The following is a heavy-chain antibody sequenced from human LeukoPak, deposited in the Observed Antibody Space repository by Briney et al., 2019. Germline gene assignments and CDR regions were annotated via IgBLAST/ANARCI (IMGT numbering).Heavy chain of an antibody. J-gene: IGHJ4*02. CDR1: GYTFTSYG. V-gene: IGHV1-18*01. CDR2: ISAYNGNT. CDR3: ATTYYYDSSGYYLFDY. Sequence: GASVKVSCKASGYTFTSYGISWVRQAPGQGLEWMGWISAYNGNTNYAQKLQGRVTMTTDTSTSTAYMELRSLRSDDTAVYYCATTYYYDSSGYYLFDYWGQGTLVTVSS. D-gene: IGHD3-22*01.